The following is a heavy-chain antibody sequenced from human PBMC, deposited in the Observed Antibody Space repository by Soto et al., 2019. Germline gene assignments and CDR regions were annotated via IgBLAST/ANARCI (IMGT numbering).Heavy chain of an antibody. Sequence: PGESLKISWEGSGYSFTSYWISWVRQMPGKGLEWMGRIDPSDSYTHYSPSFQGHVTISADKSISTAYLQWSSLKASDTAMYYCARLRSSWSRDGMDVWGQGSKVTVSS. CDR3: ARLRSSWSRDGMDV. J-gene: IGHJ6*02. CDR1: GYSFTSYW. V-gene: IGHV5-10-1*01. D-gene: IGHD6-13*01. CDR2: IDPSDSYT.